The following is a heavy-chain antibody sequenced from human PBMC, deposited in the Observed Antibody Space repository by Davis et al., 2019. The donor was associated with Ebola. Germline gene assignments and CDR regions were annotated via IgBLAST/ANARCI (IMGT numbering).Heavy chain of an antibody. Sequence: HTGGSLRLSCAASGFTFSSYWMHWVRQAPGKLLVWVSRITSDGSSTSYADSVKGRFTISRDNAKNTLYLQMNSLRAEDTAVYYCARGDTIFGVDEFDYWGQGTLVTVYS. CDR3: ARGDTIFGVDEFDY. CDR2: ITSDGSST. V-gene: IGHV3-74*01. D-gene: IGHD3-3*01. CDR1: GFTFSSYW. J-gene: IGHJ4*02.